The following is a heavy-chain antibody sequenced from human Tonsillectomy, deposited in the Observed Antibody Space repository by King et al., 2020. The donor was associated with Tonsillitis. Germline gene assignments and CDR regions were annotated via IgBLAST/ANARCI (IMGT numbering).Heavy chain of an antibody. J-gene: IGHJ4*02. CDR1: GFSFNTYW. CDR3: VRDAMRGGDFDY. V-gene: IGHV3-7*01. Sequence: VQLVESGGVLVQPGGSLRLSCAASGFSFNTYWMVWVRQAPGKGLEWVANIKEDGSEKYFVDSVRGRFTISRDNAKNSLYLQMSSLRAEDTAVYYCVRDAMRGGDFDYWGQGTLVTVSS. D-gene: IGHD2-2*01. CDR2: IKEDGSEK.